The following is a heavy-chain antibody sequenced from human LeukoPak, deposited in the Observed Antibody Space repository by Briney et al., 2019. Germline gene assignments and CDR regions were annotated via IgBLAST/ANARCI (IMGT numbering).Heavy chain of an antibody. CDR1: GFTFSTYW. V-gene: IGHV3-74*01. CDR3: AREALSSSWYGPDY. Sequence: GGCLRLSCAASGFTFSTYWMHWVRQAPGKGLVWVSRITGDGSATIYAGGSGTTYADSVKGRFTISRDNAKNTLYLQMDSLRAEDTAVYYCAREALSSSWYGPDYWGQGTLVTVSP. J-gene: IGHJ4*02. D-gene: IGHD6-13*01. CDR2: ITGDGSATIYAGGSGT.